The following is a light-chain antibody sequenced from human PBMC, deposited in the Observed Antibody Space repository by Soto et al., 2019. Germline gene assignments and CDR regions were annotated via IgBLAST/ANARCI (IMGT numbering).Light chain of an antibody. J-gene: IGKJ1*01. CDR3: QQSYSTTWT. V-gene: IGKV1-39*01. CDR1: QGISTY. CDR2: AAS. Sequence: DIQMTQSPSSLSASVGDRLTIPCRASQGISTYLNWYQQKPGKAPKLLIYAASNLQSGVPSRFSGSGSETDFTLTISSLQPEHFATYSCQQSYSTTWTFGQGTKV.